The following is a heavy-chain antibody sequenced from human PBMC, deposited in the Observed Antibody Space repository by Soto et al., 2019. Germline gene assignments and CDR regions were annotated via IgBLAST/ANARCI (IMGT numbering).Heavy chain of an antibody. CDR2: IKSKAHGATT. CDR1: GFAFSNAW. V-gene: IGHV3-15*07. CDR3: TRESVATITGTFDY. J-gene: IGHJ4*02. Sequence: GGSLRLSCAASGFAFSNAWINWVRQAPGKGLEWVGRIKSKAHGATTDFAAPVRGRFAITRDDSRNMVYMQMNSLNTEDTAVYYCTRESVATITGTFDYWGQGTLVTVSS. D-gene: IGHD5-12*01.